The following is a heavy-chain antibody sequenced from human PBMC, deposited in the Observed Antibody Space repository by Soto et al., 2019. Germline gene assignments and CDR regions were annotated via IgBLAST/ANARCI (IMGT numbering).Heavy chain of an antibody. Sequence: SQTLSLTCAISGDSVSSNSAAWNWIRQSPSRGLEWLGRTYYRSKWYNDYAVSVKSRITINPDTSKNQFSLQLNSVTPEDTAVYYCAVGYYDFWSGYTPLTYYFDYWPKPTLVTASS. J-gene: IGHJ4*02. CDR3: AVGYYDFWSGYTPLTYYFDY. V-gene: IGHV6-1*01. D-gene: IGHD3-3*01. CDR2: TYYRSKWYN. CDR1: GDSVSSNSAA.